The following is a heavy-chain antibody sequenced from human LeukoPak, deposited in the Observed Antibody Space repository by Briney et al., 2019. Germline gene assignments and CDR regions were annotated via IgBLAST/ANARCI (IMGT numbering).Heavy chain of an antibody. CDR1: GGSFSGYY. D-gene: IGHD2-15*01. CDR2: INHSGST. J-gene: IGHJ5*02. Sequence: NPSETLSLTCAVYGGSFSGYYWSWIRQPPGKGLEWIGEINHSGSTNYNPSLKSRVTISVDTYKNQFSLKLSSVTAADTAVYYCARGYCSGGSCLRSGGSYNLFDPWGQGTLVTVSS. V-gene: IGHV4-34*01. CDR3: ARGYCSGGSCLRSGGSYNLFDP.